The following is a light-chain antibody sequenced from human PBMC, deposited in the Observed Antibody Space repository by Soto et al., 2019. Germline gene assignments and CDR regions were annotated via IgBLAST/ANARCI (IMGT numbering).Light chain of an antibody. CDR3: QQYNNYPWT. CDR1: QSCSSN. Sequence: EIVMTQSPSTRSVSPGERATLSCMSMQSCSSNLAWYQQKPCQAPRLLIYCASPSATGIPARFSGSGSGTEFTLTISSLLPDDFATYYRQQYNNYPWTFGQGTKVDIK. J-gene: IGKJ1*01. V-gene: IGKV3-15*01. CDR2: CAS.